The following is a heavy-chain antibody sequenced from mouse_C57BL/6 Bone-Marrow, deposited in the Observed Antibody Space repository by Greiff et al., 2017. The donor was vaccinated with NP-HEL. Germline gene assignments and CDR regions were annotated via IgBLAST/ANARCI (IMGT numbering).Heavy chain of an antibody. J-gene: IGHJ2*01. Sequence: LVESAGVSFPPLGSLKLSCSASGFTFSDYGMHWVRQAPEKGLEWVAYISSGSSTIYYADTVKGRFTISRDNAKNTLFLQMTSLRSEDTAMYYCARAPMITYFDYWGQGTTLTVSS. V-gene: IGHV5-17*01. CDR2: ISSGSSTI. CDR1: GFTFSDYG. D-gene: IGHD2-4*01. CDR3: ARAPMITYFDY.